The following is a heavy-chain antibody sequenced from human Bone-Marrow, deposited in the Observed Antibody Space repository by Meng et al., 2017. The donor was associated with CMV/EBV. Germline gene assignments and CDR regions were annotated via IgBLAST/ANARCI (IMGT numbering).Heavy chain of an antibody. CDR1: GYTFTGYY. CDR3: ARDRGEWLNAFDI. J-gene: IGHJ3*02. CDR2: INPNSGGT. V-gene: IGHV1-2*02. D-gene: IGHD3-3*01. Sequence: ASVKVSCKASGYTFTGYYMHWVRQAPGQGLEWMGWINPNSGGTNYAQKFQGRVTMTRDTSISTAYMELSSLRSEDTAVYYCARDRGEWLNAFDIWGQGTMVTVSS.